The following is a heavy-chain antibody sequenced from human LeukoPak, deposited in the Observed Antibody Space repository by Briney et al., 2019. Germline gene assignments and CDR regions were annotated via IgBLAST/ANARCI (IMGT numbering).Heavy chain of an antibody. J-gene: IGHJ6*03. CDR1: GFTFSSYA. CDR3: AREGLTTVTYFFGYYMDV. V-gene: IGHV3-30*04. Sequence: QAGGSLRLSCAASGFTFSSYAMHWVRQAPGKGLEWVAVISYDGSNKYYADSVKGRFTISRDNSKNTLYLQMNSLRAEDTAVYYCAREGLTTVTYFFGYYMDVWGKGTTVTVSS. D-gene: IGHD4-11*01. CDR2: ISYDGSNK.